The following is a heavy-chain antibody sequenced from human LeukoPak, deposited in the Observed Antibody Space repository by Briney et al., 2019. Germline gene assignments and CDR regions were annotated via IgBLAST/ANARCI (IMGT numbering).Heavy chain of an antibody. CDR3: TSTIYGSGKAGY. CDR2: IRSKSNSYAA. CDR1: GVSFSDSA. J-gene: IGHJ4*02. Sequence: GGSLKLSCATSGVSFSDSAIHWVRQASGKGLEWVGRIRSKSNSYAANYAASVQGRFTLSRDGSKNTAYLQMNSLKTEDTAMYYCTSTIYGSGKAGYWGQGTLVTVSS. V-gene: IGHV3-73*01. D-gene: IGHD3-10*01.